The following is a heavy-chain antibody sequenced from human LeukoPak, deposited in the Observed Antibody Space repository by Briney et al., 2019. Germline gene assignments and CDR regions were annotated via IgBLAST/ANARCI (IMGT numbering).Heavy chain of an antibody. V-gene: IGHV4-59*01. Sequence: TSETLSLTCTLSGGSISTYYWSWIRQPAGKGLEWIGYIYHSGSTNYNPSLKSRVTISVDTSKNQFSLKLSSVTAADTAVYYCARGGGYASPIGYWGQGALVTVSS. CDR1: GGSISTYY. J-gene: IGHJ4*02. CDR3: ARGGGYASPIGY. D-gene: IGHD5-12*01. CDR2: IYHSGST.